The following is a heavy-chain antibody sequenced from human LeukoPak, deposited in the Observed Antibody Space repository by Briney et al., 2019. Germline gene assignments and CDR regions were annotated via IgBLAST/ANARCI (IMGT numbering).Heavy chain of an antibody. CDR1: GFTFSNYA. J-gene: IGHJ4*02. D-gene: IGHD5-12*01. CDR2: ISGSGDST. V-gene: IGHV3-23*01. Sequence: GGSLRLSCAASGFTFSNYAISWVRQTPGKGLEWVSAISGSGDSTYYADSVKGRFTISRDNSRNTLSLQMNSLRAEDTAVYYYAKEATGHSFSDYWGQGTLVTVSS. CDR3: AKEATGHSFSDY.